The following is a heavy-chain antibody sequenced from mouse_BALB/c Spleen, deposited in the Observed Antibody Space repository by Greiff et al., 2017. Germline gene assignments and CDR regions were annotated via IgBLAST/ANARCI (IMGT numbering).Heavy chain of an antibody. J-gene: IGHJ1*01. D-gene: IGHD1-1*01. CDR3: ARDYYYASRGYFDV. CDR2: IRNKANGYTT. CDR1: GFTFTDYY. Sequence: EVQLVESGGGLVQPGGSLRLSCATSGFTFTDYYMSWVRQPPGKALEWLGFIRNKANGYTTEYSASVKGRFTISRDNSQSILYLQMNTLRAEDSATYYCARDYYYASRGYFDVWGAGTTVTVSS. V-gene: IGHV7-3*02.